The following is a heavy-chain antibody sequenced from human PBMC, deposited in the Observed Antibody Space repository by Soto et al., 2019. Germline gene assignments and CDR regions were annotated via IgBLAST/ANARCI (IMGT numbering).Heavy chain of an antibody. CDR1: GGSIRSYY. V-gene: IGHV4-59*08. J-gene: IGHJ4*02. CDR3: ARLGGYYQAFDH. Sequence: SETLSLTCTVSGGSIRSYYWSWIRQPPGKELEWIGYVYYSGSTKYNPSLKSRVTISVDSSKNQFSLKLDSVTAADTAVYYCARLGGYYQAFDHWGQGTLVTVSS. CDR2: VYYSGST. D-gene: IGHD3-3*01.